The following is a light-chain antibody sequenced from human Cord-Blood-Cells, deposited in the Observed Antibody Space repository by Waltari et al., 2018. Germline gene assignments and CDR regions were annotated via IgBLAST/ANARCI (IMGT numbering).Light chain of an antibody. CDR3: QQSYSTPMYT. CDR1: QSISSY. V-gene: IGKV1-39*01. J-gene: IGKJ2*01. Sequence: DIQMTQSPSSLSASVGDRVTITCRASQSISSYLNWYQQKPGNAPKLLIYAASRLQSGVPSRFSGSGSGTDFTLTISSLQPEDFATYYCQQSYSTPMYTFGQGTKLEIK. CDR2: AAS.